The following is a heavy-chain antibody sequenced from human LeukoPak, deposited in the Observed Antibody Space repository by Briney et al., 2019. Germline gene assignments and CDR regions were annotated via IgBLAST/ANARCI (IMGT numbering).Heavy chain of an antibody. J-gene: IGHJ4*02. CDR2: INPNSGGT. Sequence: ASLKVSCKSSRYTFIGYYMHWVRQAPGQGLEWMGRINPNSGGTDYGQKFQGRVTMTRDTSISTAYLEFSSLRSDDTAVYYCARDWSMTTLDYWGQGTLVTVS. V-gene: IGHV1-2*06. CDR3: ARDWSMTTLDY. CDR1: RYTFIGYY. D-gene: IGHD4-17*01.